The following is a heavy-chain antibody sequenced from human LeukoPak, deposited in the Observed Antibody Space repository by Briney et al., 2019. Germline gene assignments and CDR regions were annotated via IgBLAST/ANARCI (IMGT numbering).Heavy chain of an antibody. CDR2: ISYDGSNK. J-gene: IGHJ3*02. CDR3: AKNRKIAGPDAFDI. D-gene: IGHD6-13*01. V-gene: IGHV3-30*18. Sequence: GGSLRLSCAASGFTFSSYGMHWVRQAPGKGLEWVAVISYDGSNKYYADSVKGRFTISRDNSKNTLYLQMNSLRAEDTAVYYCAKNRKIAGPDAFDIWGQGTMVTVSS. CDR1: GFTFSSYG.